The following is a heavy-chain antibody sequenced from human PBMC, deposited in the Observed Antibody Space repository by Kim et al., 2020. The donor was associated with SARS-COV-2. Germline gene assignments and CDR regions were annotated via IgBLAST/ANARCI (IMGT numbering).Heavy chain of an antibody. V-gene: IGHV3-30*18. D-gene: IGHD6-19*01. CDR1: GFTFSSYG. CDR3: AKDYARFLQAVAGLVDY. Sequence: GGSLRLSCAASGFTFSSYGMHWVRQAPGKGLEWVAVISYDGSNKYYADSVKGRFTISRDNSKNTLYLQMNSLRAEDTAVYYCAKDYARFLQAVAGLVDYWGQGTLVTVSS. J-gene: IGHJ4*02. CDR2: ISYDGSNK.